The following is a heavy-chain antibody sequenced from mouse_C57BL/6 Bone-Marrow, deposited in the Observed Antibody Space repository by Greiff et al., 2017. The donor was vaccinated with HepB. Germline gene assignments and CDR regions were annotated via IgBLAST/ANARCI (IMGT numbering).Heavy chain of an antibody. CDR2: ISYDGSN. Sequence: EVKLQESGPGLVKPSQSLSLTCSVTGYSITSGYYWNWIRQFPGNKLEWMGYISYDGSNNYNPSLKNRISITRDTSKNQFFLKLNSVTTEDTATYYCARGDYYGSSYLYYFDYWGQGTTLTVSS. CDR3: ARGDYYGSSYLYYFDY. J-gene: IGHJ2*01. D-gene: IGHD1-1*01. V-gene: IGHV3-6*01. CDR1: GYSITSGYY.